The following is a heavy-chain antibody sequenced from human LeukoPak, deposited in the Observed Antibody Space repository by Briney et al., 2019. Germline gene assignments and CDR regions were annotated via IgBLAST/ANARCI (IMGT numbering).Heavy chain of an antibody. CDR2: INHSGST. V-gene: IGHV4-34*01. Sequence: SETLSLTCAVYGGSFSGYYWSWIRQPPGKGLEWIGEINHSGSTNYNPSLKSRVTISVDTSKNQFSLKLSSVTAADTAVYYCARGVGDYEIWFDPWGQGTLVTVSS. CDR3: ARGVGDYEIWFDP. CDR1: GGSFSGYY. J-gene: IGHJ5*02. D-gene: IGHD4-17*01.